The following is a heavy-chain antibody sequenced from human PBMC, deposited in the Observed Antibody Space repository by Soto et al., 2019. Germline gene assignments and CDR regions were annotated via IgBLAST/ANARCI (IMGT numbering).Heavy chain of an antibody. V-gene: IGHV3-23*01. CDR1: GFTFCSYA. CDR2: ISGSGGST. Sequence: GGSLRLSCAASGFTFCSYAMSWVRQAPGKGLEWVSAISGSGGSTYYADSVKGRFTISRDNSKNTLYLQMNSLRAEDTAVYYCAKDRPPIAAAGTPIYYYYYGMDVWGQGTTVTVSS. D-gene: IGHD6-13*01. CDR3: AKDRPPIAAAGTPIYYYYYGMDV. J-gene: IGHJ6*02.